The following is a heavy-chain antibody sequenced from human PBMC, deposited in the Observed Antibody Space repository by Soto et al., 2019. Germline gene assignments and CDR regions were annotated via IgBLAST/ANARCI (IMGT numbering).Heavy chain of an antibody. D-gene: IGHD6-6*01. CDR3: ARDNGMRYSTSSDYGMDV. CDR2: ISVSTGNS. CDR1: GYSFTSYG. V-gene: IGHV1-18*04. Sequence: QLPLVQSGPEVEKPGASVKVSCEASGYSFTSYGISWVRQAPGQGLEWMGWISVSTGNSNYAQKFQGRVTMSTDTSTNTAYLELRSLMSDDTAVYYCARDNGMRYSTSSDYGMDVWGQGTTVTVSS. J-gene: IGHJ6*02.